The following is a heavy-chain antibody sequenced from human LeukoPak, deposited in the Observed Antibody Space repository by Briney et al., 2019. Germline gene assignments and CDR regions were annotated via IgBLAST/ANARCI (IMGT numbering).Heavy chain of an antibody. J-gene: IGHJ4*02. D-gene: IGHD6-6*01. CDR1: GGTFSSYA. CDR3: AYSSSSVSVEEDY. V-gene: IGHV1-69*13. Sequence: SVKVSCKASGGTFSSYAISWVRQAPGQGLEWMGGIIPIFGTANYAQKFQGKVTITADESTSTAYMELSSLRSEDTAVYYCAYSSSSVSVEEDYWGQGTLVTVSS. CDR2: IIPIFGTA.